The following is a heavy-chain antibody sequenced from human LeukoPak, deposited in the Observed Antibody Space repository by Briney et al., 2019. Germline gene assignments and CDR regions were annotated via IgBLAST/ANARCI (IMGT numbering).Heavy chain of an antibody. CDR2: INPNSGGT. J-gene: IGHJ4*02. D-gene: IGHD3-22*01. V-gene: IGHV1-2*02. Sequence: ASVKVSCKASGYTFTGYYMHWVRQAPGQGLEWMGWINPNSGGTNYAQKFQGRVTMTRDTSIGTAYMELSRLRSDDTAVYYCARGSSSSSPLYDSSGYYLGYWGQGTLVTVSS. CDR3: ARGSSSSSPLYDSSGYYLGY. CDR1: GYTFTGYY.